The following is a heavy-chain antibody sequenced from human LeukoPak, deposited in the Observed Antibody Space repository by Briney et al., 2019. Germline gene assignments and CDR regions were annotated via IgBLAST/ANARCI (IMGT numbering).Heavy chain of an antibody. Sequence: SETLSLTCTVSGASMSTHYWSWLRQPPGKGLEWTGYLLDSWRTKDNPSLQSRVTLSADTSKNQFSLRLTSVTAADTAVYYCATIRRGSIYGYFDFWGQGILVTVSS. CDR1: GASMSTHY. V-gene: IGHV4-59*11. J-gene: IGHJ4*02. CDR3: ATIRRGSIYGYFDF. D-gene: IGHD5-18*01. CDR2: LLDSWRT.